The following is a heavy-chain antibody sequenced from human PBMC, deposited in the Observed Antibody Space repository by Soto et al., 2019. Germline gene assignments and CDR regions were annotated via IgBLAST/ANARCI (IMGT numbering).Heavy chain of an antibody. CDR2: IYTSGST. J-gene: IGHJ4*02. CDR3: ARDRGYSYGYVDY. D-gene: IGHD5-18*01. CDR1: GGSISSYY. Sequence: SGTRYLTCSVSGGSISSYYWSWIRPPAGKGLEWIGRIYTSGSTNYNPSLKSRVTMSVDTSKNQFSLKLSSVTAADTAVYYCARDRGYSYGYVDYWGQGTLVTVSS. V-gene: IGHV4-4*07.